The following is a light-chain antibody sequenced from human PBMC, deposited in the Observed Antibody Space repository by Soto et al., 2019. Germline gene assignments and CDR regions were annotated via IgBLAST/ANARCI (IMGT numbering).Light chain of an antibody. V-gene: IGKV1-39*01. CDR3: QQSYSTLPLT. CDR2: AAS. J-gene: IGKJ4*01. Sequence: DIQLTQSPSSLSASVGDRVTITCRASQSISSYLNWYQQKPGKAPKLLIYAASSLQSGVPSRFSGSGSGTDFTLTISSLQPEDFATYYCQQSYSTLPLTFGGGTEVVIK. CDR1: QSISSY.